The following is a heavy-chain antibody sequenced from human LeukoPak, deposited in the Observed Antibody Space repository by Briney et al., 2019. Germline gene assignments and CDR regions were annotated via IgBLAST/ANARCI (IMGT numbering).Heavy chain of an antibody. CDR2: INGESTFK. V-gene: IGHV3-21*01. D-gene: IGHD3-16*01. J-gene: IGHJ3*02. Sequence: GGSLRLSCAASGFTFSSYGMHWVRQAPGKGLEWVSSINGESTFKVYADSVKGRFTISRDNAKNSLYLQMDSLRAEDTAVYYCAKYQTGTWTSYDSSDIWGQGTLVTVSS. CDR3: AKYQTGTWTSYDSSDI. CDR1: GFTFSSYG.